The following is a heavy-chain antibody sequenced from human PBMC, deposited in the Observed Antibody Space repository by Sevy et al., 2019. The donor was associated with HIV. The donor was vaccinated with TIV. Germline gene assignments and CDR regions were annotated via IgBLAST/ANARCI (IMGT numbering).Heavy chain of an antibody. D-gene: IGHD5-12*01. CDR2: ISAYNGNT. V-gene: IGHV1-18*01. Sequence: ASVKVSCKASGYTFTSYGISWVRQAPGQGLEWMGWISAYNGNTNYAQKLQGRVTMTTDTSTSTAYMELRSLRSDDTAVDYCARDIIAVERDIVATEYYFDYWGQGTLVTVSS. J-gene: IGHJ4*02. CDR1: GYTFTSYG. CDR3: ARDIIAVERDIVATEYYFDY.